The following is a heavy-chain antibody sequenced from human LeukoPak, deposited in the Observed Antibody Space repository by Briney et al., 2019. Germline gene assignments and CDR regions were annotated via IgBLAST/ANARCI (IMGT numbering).Heavy chain of an antibody. CDR3: ARDPSTLTIRDNY. V-gene: IGHV3-23*01. CDR2: ISGSGTNK. Sequence: PGGSLRLSCEASIFSFDLYGMTWIRQAPGKGLEWISTISGSGTNKHYADSVKGRFTISRDNSKNMVYLEMNSLRAEDTAIYYCARDPSTLTIRDNYWGRGTLVTVSS. D-gene: IGHD5-24*01. J-gene: IGHJ4*02. CDR1: IFSFDLYG.